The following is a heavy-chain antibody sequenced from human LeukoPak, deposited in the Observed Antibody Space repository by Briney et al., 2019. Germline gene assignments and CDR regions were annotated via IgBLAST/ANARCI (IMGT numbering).Heavy chain of an antibody. D-gene: IGHD2-2*01. J-gene: IGHJ4*02. V-gene: IGHV1-46*01. CDR3: ARERGSCDF. CDR2: INPGSGST. Sequence: ASVKVSCKASGYTFTNYFMHWVRQAPGQGLEWMGIINPGSGSTTYAQTFQGRVTMTRDTSTSTVYMELSSLRSEDTAVYYCARERGSCDFWGQRTLVTVSS. CDR1: GYTFTNYF.